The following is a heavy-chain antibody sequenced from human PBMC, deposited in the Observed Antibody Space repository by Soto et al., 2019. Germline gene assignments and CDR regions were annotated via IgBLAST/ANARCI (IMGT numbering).Heavy chain of an antibody. D-gene: IGHD6-19*01. CDR1: GFTFSDFG. CDR3: AKDSPVADY. Sequence: QVQLVESGGGVVQPGRSLRLSCAASGFTFSDFGMHWVRQAPGKGLEWVAVISYDGSNKYYGNSVKGRFAISRDDSKNTLYLQMNSLKTEDTAVYYCAKDSPVADYWGQGTLVTVSS. J-gene: IGHJ4*02. V-gene: IGHV3-30*18. CDR2: ISYDGSNK.